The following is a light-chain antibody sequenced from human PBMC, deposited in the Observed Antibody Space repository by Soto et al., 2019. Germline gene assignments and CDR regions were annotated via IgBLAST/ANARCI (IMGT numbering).Light chain of an antibody. CDR1: QSLAYSDGNTY. CDR2: KVS. J-gene: IGKJ2*01. CDR3: MQGTHWPPYT. V-gene: IGKV2-30*01. Sequence: DVVMTQSPLSLPVTLGQPASISCRSSQSLAYSDGNTYLNWFQQRPGQSPRRLIYKVSNRDSGVPGRFSGSWLGTDFTLKISRVEAEDVGVYYCMQGTHWPPYTFGQGTKLEIK.